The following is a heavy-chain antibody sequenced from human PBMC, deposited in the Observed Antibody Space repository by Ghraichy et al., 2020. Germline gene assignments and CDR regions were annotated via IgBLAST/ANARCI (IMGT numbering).Heavy chain of an antibody. Sequence: GESLNISCVGSGFTFGNYGIHWARQAPGKGLEWVALISYDGNKKDYVGSVKGRFTISRDNSKNTVYLQMDSLRTEDTAVYYCARDRGGYDVLTGYYYHYYGMDVWGKGTTVTVSS. CDR1: GFTFGNYG. V-gene: IGHV3-30*03. J-gene: IGHJ6*04. CDR2: ISYDGNKK. CDR3: ARDRGGYDVLTGYYYHYYGMDV. D-gene: IGHD3-9*01.